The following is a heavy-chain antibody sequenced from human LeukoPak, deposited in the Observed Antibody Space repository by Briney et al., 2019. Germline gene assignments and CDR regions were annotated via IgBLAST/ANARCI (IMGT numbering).Heavy chain of an antibody. Sequence: PGGSLRLSCAASGFMFNTYAINWVRQAPGKGLEWVALISYDGRSEYYADSAKGRFTISRDNSRNILYLQMNSLRVEDSALYYCARTGVVIRAFDAFDNWGQGTMVAVSS. J-gene: IGHJ3*02. CDR3: ARTGVVIRAFDAFDN. CDR1: GFMFNTYA. V-gene: IGHV3-30*04. D-gene: IGHD3-3*01. CDR2: ISYDGRSE.